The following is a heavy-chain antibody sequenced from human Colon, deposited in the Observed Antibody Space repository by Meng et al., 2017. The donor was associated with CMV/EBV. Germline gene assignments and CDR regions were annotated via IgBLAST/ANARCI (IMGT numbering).Heavy chain of an antibody. CDR2: INPNGGGT. CDR3: ARVGCGTTSCSQGLDP. D-gene: IGHD2-2*01. Sequence: ASVKVSCKASGYTFTGYHLHWVRQAPGQGLEGIGWINPNGGGTDYARAFEGRVTMTREMSTTTAYLELHRLTPDDTAVYYCARVGCGTTSCSQGLDPWGQGTLVTVSS. J-gene: IGHJ5*02. V-gene: IGHV1-2*02. CDR1: GYTFTGYH.